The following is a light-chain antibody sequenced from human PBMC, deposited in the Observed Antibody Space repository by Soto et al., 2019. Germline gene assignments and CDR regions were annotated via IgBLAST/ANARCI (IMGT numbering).Light chain of an antibody. Sequence: EMVLTQSPGTLSLSPGERATLSCRASQSVSSSYLAWYQQKPGQAPRLLIYGTSSRATGIPDRFSGSGSGTDFTLTVSRLEPEDFGVYYCQQYGSSPQTCGQATKVEIK. CDR2: GTS. CDR3: QQYGSSPQT. CDR1: QSVSSSY. J-gene: IGKJ1*01. V-gene: IGKV3-20*01.